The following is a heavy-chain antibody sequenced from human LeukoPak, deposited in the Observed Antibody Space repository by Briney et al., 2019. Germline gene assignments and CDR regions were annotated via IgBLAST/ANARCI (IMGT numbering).Heavy chain of an antibody. Sequence: GGSLRLSCAASGFTFSSYWMSWVRQAPGKGLKWVANIQQHGSETYYVDSVKGRFTISRDNAKNSLYLQMNSLRAEDTAVYYCATYSSSNGREFQYWGQGTLVTVSS. V-gene: IGHV3-7*01. CDR3: ATYSSSNGREFQY. J-gene: IGHJ1*01. D-gene: IGHD2-2*01. CDR1: GFTFSSYW. CDR2: IQQHGSET.